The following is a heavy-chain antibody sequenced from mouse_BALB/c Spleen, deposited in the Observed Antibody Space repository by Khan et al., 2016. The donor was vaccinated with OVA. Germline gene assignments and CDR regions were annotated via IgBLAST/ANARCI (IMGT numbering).Heavy chain of an antibody. CDR3: VKGHWEEGTWFAY. J-gene: IGHJ3*01. V-gene: IGHV9-2-1*01. CDR1: GYTFTDYS. CDR2: INTETGEP. Sequence: QIQLVQSGPELKRPGETVKISCKSSGYTFTDYSMHWVKQAPGKGLKWMGWINTETGEPTYADDFKGRFAFSLETSTSPAYLQINNLKHEDTATYFCVKGHWEEGTWFAYWGQGTLVTVSA. D-gene: IGHD4-1*01.